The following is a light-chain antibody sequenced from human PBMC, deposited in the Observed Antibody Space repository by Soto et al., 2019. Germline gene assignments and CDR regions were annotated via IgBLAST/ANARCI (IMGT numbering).Light chain of an antibody. CDR3: QSFDSDYHSWV. V-gene: IGLV6-57*03. Sequence: NFMLTQPQSVSESPGKTVTISCTRSSGSIASNYVQWYQQRPGSAPTSVIYEDDQRPSGVPDRFSGSIDSSSNSASLTISGLKTEDEADYYWQSFDSDYHSWVFGPGTKLTVL. CDR1: SGSIASNY. CDR2: EDD. J-gene: IGLJ1*01.